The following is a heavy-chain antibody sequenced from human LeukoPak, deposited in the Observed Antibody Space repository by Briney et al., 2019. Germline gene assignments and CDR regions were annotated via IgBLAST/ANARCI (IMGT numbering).Heavy chain of an antibody. CDR2: ISSSGGTI. V-gene: IGHV3-48*03. CDR3: ARWVTGTKLIPV. CDR1: GSTFSSYE. D-gene: IGHD1-20*01. J-gene: IGHJ4*02. Sequence: GGSLRLSCAASGSTFSSYEMNWVRQAPGKGLEWVSYISSSGGTIYYADSVKGRFTISRDNAKNSLYLQMNSLRAEDTAVYYCARWVTGTKLIPVWGQGTLVTVSS.